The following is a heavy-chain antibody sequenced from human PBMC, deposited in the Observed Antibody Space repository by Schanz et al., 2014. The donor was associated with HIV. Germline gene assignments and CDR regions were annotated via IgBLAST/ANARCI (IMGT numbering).Heavy chain of an antibody. Sequence: QVQLQQWGAGLLKPSETLSLTCAVYGGSFSGDYWTWLRQPPGKALEWIGEINQSGNTNYNPSLKSRVPMYTETSKKQFSLKLSFVTAADTAVYYCVRGFLMGRDYDYIWGSNRYAAWFDFWGQGTLVAVSS. D-gene: IGHD3-16*02. V-gene: IGHV4-34*01. CDR1: GGSFSGDY. J-gene: IGHJ5*01. CDR3: VRGFLMGRDYDYIWGSNRYAAWFDF. CDR2: INQSGNT.